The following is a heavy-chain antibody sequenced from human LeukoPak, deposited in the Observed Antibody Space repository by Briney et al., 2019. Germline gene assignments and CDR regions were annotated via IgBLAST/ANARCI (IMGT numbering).Heavy chain of an antibody. Sequence: SETLSLTCAVYGGSFSGYYWSWIRQPPGKGLEWIGEINHSGSTNYNPSLKSRVTISVDTSKNQFSLKLSSVTAADTAVYYCASKLVITVFNWFDPWGQGTLVTVSS. CDR2: INHSGST. CDR1: GGSFSGYY. D-gene: IGHD3-22*01. J-gene: IGHJ5*02. CDR3: ASKLVITVFNWFDP. V-gene: IGHV4-34*01.